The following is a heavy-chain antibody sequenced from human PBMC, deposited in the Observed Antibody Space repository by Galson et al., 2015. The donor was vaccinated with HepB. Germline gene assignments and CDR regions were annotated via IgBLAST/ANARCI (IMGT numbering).Heavy chain of an antibody. CDR2: ISAYNGNT. CDR1: GYTFTSYG. CDR3: ASSRAGIFGVVKVGYYYYGMDV. J-gene: IGHJ6*02. D-gene: IGHD3-3*01. V-gene: IGHV1-18*01. Sequence: QSGAEVKKPGASVKVSCKASGYTFTSYGISWVRQAPGQGLEWMGWISAYNGNTNYAQKLQGRVTMTRNTSISTAYMELSSLRSEDTAVYYCASSRAGIFGVVKVGYYYYGMDVWGQGTTVTVSS.